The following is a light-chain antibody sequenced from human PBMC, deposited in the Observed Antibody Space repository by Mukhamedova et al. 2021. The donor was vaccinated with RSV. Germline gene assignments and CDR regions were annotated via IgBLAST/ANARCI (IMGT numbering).Light chain of an antibody. J-gene: IGKJ3*01. CDR2: AAS. CDR3: QRYNSVPLT. Sequence: WYQRRVHGESPKLLIYAASTLQPGVPSRFSGSGSGRDFTLSIDGLQPEDVATYYCQRYNSVPLTFGPGTKVDF. V-gene: IGKV1-27*01.